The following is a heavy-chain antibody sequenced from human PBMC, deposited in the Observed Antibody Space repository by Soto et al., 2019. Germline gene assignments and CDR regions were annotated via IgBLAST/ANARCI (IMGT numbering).Heavy chain of an antibody. CDR1: GFTFGSYS. CDR3: AREGGGFDY. V-gene: IGHV3-48*01. CDR2: ISTTSSSI. D-gene: IGHD1-26*01. J-gene: IGHJ4*02. Sequence: PRLSCAASGFTFGSYSMNWVRQAPGEGLEWISYISTTSSSIYYADSVKGRFTISRDNAKNSLFLQMNSLRAEDTAVYYCAREGGGFDYWGQGALVTVSS.